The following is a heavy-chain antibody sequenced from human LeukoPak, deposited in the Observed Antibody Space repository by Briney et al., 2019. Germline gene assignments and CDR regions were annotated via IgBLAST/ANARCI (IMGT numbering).Heavy chain of an antibody. V-gene: IGHV1-2*06. Sequence: ASVKVSCKASGYTFTGYYIHWVRQAPGQGLEWMGRINPNSGGTNYAQKFQGRVTITADESTSTAYMELSSLRSEDTAVYYCARGATIFGVVGNWFDPWGQGTLVTVSS. CDR2: INPNSGGT. D-gene: IGHD3-3*01. J-gene: IGHJ5*02. CDR3: ARGATIFGVVGNWFDP. CDR1: GYTFTGYY.